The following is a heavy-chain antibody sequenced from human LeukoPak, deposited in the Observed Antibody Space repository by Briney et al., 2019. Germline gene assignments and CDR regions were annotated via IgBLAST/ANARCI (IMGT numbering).Heavy chain of an antibody. CDR2: ISSSGSTI. CDR3: ARTLENYYYYGRDV. D-gene: IGHD3-3*01. Sequence: GGSLRLSCAASGFTFSDYYMSWIRQAPGKGLEWVSYISSSGSTIYYADSVKGRFTISRDNAKNSLYLQMNSLRAEDTAVYYCARTLENYYYYGRDVWGHGTTVTVSS. V-gene: IGHV3-11*01. CDR1: GFTFSDYY. J-gene: IGHJ6*02.